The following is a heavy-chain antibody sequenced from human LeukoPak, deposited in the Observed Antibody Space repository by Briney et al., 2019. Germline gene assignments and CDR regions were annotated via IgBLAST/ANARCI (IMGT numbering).Heavy chain of an antibody. CDR3: ARDYYGSGTYYRDY. D-gene: IGHD3-10*01. V-gene: IGHV1-2*02. CDR1: GYTFTAYY. Sequence: VASVKVSCKASGYTFTAYYLHWVRQAPGQGLEWMGWIHPNSGGTNYAQNFQGRVSMTTDTSISTVYMELSRLRSDDTAVYYRARDYYGSGTYYRDYWGQGTLVTVSS. J-gene: IGHJ4*02. CDR2: IHPNSGGT.